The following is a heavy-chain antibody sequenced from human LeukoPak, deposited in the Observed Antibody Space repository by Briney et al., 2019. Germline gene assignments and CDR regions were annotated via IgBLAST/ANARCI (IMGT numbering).Heavy chain of an antibody. Sequence: GGSLRLSCAASGFTVSSNYMSWVRQAPGRGLEWVSVIYSGGSTYYADSVKGRFTISRDNSKNTLFLQMSSLRAGDTAVYYCARGTVTMVDYWGQGTLVTVSS. D-gene: IGHD3-10*01. V-gene: IGHV3-66*01. CDR3: ARGTVTMVDY. CDR1: GFTVSSNY. CDR2: IYSGGST. J-gene: IGHJ4*02.